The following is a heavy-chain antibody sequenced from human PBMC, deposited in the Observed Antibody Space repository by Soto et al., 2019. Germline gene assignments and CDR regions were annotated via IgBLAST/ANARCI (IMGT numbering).Heavy chain of an antibody. CDR2: ISGGGGTT. CDR1: GFAFSNYA. Sequence: EVQLLESGGDLVQPGGSLRLSCAASGFAFSNYAMNWVRQAPGKGLEWVSVISGGGGTTYYADSVKGRFTISRDNSKKTLYLQMSSLRGDVTAVYYCAKEWSQGYYFDYWGQGTLVIVSS. V-gene: IGHV3-23*01. J-gene: IGHJ4*02. CDR3: AKEWSQGYYFDY. D-gene: IGHD2-15*01.